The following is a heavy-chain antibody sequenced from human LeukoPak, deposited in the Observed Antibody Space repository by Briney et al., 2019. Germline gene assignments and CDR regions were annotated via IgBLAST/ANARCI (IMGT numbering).Heavy chain of an antibody. D-gene: IGHD6-19*01. CDR3: AREGSGWYGNFDY. CDR1: GYSFTGFY. Sequence: ASVKVSCKASGYSFTGFYMHWVRQAPGQGLEWMGWINPDSGGTNYAQKFQGRVTMTRDTSISTAYMEVSRLRSDDTAVYYCAREGSGWYGNFDYWGQGTLVTVSS. J-gene: IGHJ4*02. CDR2: INPDSGGT. V-gene: IGHV1-2*02.